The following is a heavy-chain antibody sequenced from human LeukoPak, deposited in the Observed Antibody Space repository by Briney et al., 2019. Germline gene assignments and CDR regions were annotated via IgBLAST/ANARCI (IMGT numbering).Heavy chain of an antibody. J-gene: IGHJ4*02. CDR2: ISSSGSTI. D-gene: IGHD6-25*01. CDR3: ARGSSSGSHDY. Sequence: PGGSPRLSCAASGFTFSRYSMNWVRQAPGKGLEWVSYISSSGSTIYYADSVKGRFTISRDNAKNSLYLQMNSLRAEDTAVYYCARGSSSGSHDYWGQGTLVTVFS. CDR1: GFTFSRYS. V-gene: IGHV3-48*04.